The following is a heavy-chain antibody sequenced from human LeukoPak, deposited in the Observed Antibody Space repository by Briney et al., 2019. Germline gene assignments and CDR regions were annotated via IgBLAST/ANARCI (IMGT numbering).Heavy chain of an antibody. V-gene: IGHV1-69*05. J-gene: IGHJ3*02. CDR1: GGTFSSYA. CDR3: ARFAPADAFDI. Sequence: GASAKVSCKASGGTFSSYAISWVRQAPGQGLEWMGGIIPIFGTANYAQKFQGRVTITTDESTSTAYMELSSLRSEDTTVYYCARFAPADAFDIWGQGTMVTVSS. CDR2: IIPIFGTA.